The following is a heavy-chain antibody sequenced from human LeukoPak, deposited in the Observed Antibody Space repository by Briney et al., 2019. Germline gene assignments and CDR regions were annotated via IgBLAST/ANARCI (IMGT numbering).Heavy chain of an antibody. V-gene: IGHV4-61*02. J-gene: IGHJ4*02. D-gene: IGHD4-17*01. CDR2: IYTSGST. CDR3: AREYYDYGDYYFDY. Sequence: SQTLSLTCTVSGGSISSGSYYWSWIRQPAGKGLEWIGRIYTSGSTNYNPSLKSRVTISVDTSKNQFSLKLSSVTAADTAVYYCAREYYDYGDYYFDYWGQGTLVTVSS. CDR1: GGSISSGSYY.